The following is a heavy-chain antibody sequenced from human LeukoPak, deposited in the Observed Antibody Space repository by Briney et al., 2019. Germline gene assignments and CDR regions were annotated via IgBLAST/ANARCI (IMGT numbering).Heavy chain of an antibody. D-gene: IGHD5-18*01. CDR2: MFDRGSP. Sequence: SETLSLTCSVSGGSINGYSWGWVRQPPGKGLECIGYMFDRGSPNHHPSLQNRVTTSVDTSKNEFSLRLTSVTAADTAVCYCARRIQLWSYWHFDLWGRGTLVTVSS. V-gene: IGHV4-4*09. J-gene: IGHJ2*01. CDR1: GGSINGYS. CDR3: ARRIQLWSYWHFDL.